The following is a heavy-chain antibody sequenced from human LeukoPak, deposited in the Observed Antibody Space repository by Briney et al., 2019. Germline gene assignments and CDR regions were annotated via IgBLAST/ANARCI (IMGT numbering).Heavy chain of an antibody. CDR2: ISSSGRTI. D-gene: IGHD2-2*01. CDR3: ARGDCSSTSCQDYYYGMDV. CDR1: GFTFSSYE. V-gene: IGHV3-48*03. J-gene: IGHJ6*04. Sequence: GGSLRLSCAASGFTFSSYEMNWVRQAPGKGLEWVSYISSSGRTIYYADSVKGRFTISRDNAKNSLYLQMNSLRAEDTAVYYRARGDCSSTSCQDYYYGMDVWGKGTTVTVSS.